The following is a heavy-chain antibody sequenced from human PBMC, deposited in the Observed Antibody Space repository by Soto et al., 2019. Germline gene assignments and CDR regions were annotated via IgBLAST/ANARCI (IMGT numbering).Heavy chain of an antibody. CDR3: VRILQYFGAPRAYFDL. CDR1: GFTFSSYA. V-gene: IGHV3-15*01. CDR2: IQSKADGGTA. Sequence: GESLKISCAASGFTFSSYAMSWVRQTPGKGLEWVGRIQSKADGGTAEYGTPLKGRATISRDDSTNTLDLLMNNLKTEDTGVYFCVRILQYFGAPRAYFDLWGRGTLVTVSS. D-gene: IGHD3-10*01. J-gene: IGHJ2*01.